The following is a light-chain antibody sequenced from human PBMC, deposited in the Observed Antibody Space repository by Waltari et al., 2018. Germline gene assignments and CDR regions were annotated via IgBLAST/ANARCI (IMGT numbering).Light chain of an antibody. CDR2: WEP. J-gene: IGKJ2*01. V-gene: IGKV4-1*01. CDR1: HSLLYYSNNKNY. Sequence: DVVMTQSPDSLTVSLGERATINCKSSHSLLYYSNNKNYISWYQQKPGQTPKLFLYWEPTRDSGVPDRVSGSGSETDFTLTISSLQAEDVAVYHCHQYFAPPYTFGRGTKLEIK. CDR3: HQYFAPPYT.